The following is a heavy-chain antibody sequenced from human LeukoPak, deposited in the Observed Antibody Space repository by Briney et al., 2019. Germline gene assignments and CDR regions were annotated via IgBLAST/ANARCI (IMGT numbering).Heavy chain of an antibody. CDR2: IYGSGGS. CDR3: AREAETYSSGSYYDQ. CDR1: GDSFSNYY. J-gene: IGHJ4*02. D-gene: IGHD5-18*01. Sequence: SETLSLTCNVSGDSFSNYYWSWIRQPAGRGLEWIGRIYGSGGSNYNPSLKSRVSISVDKSKNRFSLNLTSVTAADTAVYYCAREAETYSSGSYYDQWGQGTLVTVSS. V-gene: IGHV4-4*07.